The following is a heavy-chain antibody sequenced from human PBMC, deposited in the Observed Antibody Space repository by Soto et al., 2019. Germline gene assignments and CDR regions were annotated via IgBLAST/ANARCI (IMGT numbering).Heavy chain of an antibody. V-gene: IGHV4-31*03. CDR1: GDTISSGGSY. CDR2: IYQCGST. Sequence: SLPCTFSGDTISSGGSYWTWIRQHPGEGLEWIVYIYQCGSTYYTSSLGCRINISSDTSQNQFSLKLNSVSAADTAVYYCARSKMPTTGPYFGFLGPGTRVTGSA. J-gene: IGHJ4*02. CDR3: ARSKMPTTGPYFGF. D-gene: IGHD1-1*01.